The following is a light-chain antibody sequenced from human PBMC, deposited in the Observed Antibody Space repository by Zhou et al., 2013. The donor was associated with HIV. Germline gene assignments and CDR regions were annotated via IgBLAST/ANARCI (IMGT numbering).Light chain of an antibody. CDR1: QSVDSNL. Sequence: ETVLTQSPGTLSVSPGERATLSCRASQSVDSNLLAWYQQKPGQAPRLLIYGASSRATGIPDRFSGSGSGTDFTLTISRLEPEDFAVYYCQQYGSSPGTFGQGTKLEIK. CDR3: QQYGSSPGT. CDR2: GAS. J-gene: IGKJ2*02. V-gene: IGKV3-20*01.